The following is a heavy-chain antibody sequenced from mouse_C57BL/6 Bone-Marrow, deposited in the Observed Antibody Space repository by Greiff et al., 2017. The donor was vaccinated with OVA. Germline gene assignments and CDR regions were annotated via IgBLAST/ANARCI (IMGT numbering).Heavy chain of an antibody. V-gene: IGHV1-55*01. CDR3: ARLDYEEPFFDY. J-gene: IGHJ2*01. D-gene: IGHD1-1*01. CDR1: GYTFTSYW. Sequence: QVQLQQPGAELVKPGASVKMSCKASGYTFTSYWITWVKQRPGQGLEWIGDIYPGSGSTNYNEKFKSKATLTVDTSSSTAYMQLSSLTAEDSAVYYCARLDYEEPFFDYWGQGTTLTVSS. CDR2: IYPGSGST.